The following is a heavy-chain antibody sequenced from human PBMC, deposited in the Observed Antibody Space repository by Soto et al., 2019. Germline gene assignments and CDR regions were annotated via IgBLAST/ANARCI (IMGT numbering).Heavy chain of an antibody. V-gene: IGHV1-3*05. CDR3: ARSIVVVTALDY. D-gene: IGHD2-21*02. CDR1: GYTCTSYA. CDR2: INAGKGNT. J-gene: IGHJ4*02. Sequence: QVQLVQSGAEEKKPGASVKVSCKASGYTCTSYAMHWVRQAPGQRLEWMGWINAGKGNTKYSQKFQGRVTITRDTSASTAYMELSSLRSEDTAVYYCARSIVVVTALDYWGQGTLVTVSS.